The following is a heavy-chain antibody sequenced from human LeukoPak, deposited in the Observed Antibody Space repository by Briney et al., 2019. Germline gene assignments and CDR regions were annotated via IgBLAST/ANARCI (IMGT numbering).Heavy chain of an antibody. Sequence: SETLSLTCAVYGGSFSGYYWSWIRQPPGKGLEWIGEINHSGSTNYNPSLKSRVTISVDTSKNQFSLKLSSVTAADTAVYYCAREGDHDYVWGSYPWGYWGQGTLVTVSS. CDR2: INHSGST. CDR1: GGSFSGYY. V-gene: IGHV4-34*01. CDR3: AREGDHDYVWGSYPWGY. D-gene: IGHD3-16*02. J-gene: IGHJ4*02.